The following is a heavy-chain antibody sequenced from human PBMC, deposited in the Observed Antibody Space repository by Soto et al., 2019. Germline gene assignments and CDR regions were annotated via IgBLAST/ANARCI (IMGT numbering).Heavy chain of an antibody. CDR2: IIPILGIA. D-gene: IGHD3-22*01. Sequence: SVKVSCKASGGTFSSYTISWVRQAPGQGLEWMGRIIPILGIANYAQRLQGRVTMTTDTSTSTAYMELRSLRSDDTAVYYCARVKGSGYHNWFDPWGQGTLVTVSS. CDR3: ARVKGSGYHNWFDP. CDR1: GGTFSSYT. V-gene: IGHV1-69*02. J-gene: IGHJ5*02.